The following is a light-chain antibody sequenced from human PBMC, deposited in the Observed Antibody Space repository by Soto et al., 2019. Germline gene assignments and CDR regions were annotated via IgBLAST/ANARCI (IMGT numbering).Light chain of an antibody. Sequence: QAVVTQSSSASASLGSSVKLTCTLSSGHSSYIIAWHQQQPGKAPRYLMKVEGSGNFTKGSGVPDCFSGSSSGADRYLTISIVQFEDEADYYCETWDSNTWVFGGGTQLTVL. CDR2: VEGSGNF. J-gene: IGLJ7*01. CDR1: SGHSSYI. CDR3: ETWDSNTWV. V-gene: IGLV4-60*02.